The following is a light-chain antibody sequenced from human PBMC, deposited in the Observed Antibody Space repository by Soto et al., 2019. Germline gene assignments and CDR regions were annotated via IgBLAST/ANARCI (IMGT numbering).Light chain of an antibody. CDR1: SSDVGNYNL. Sequence: QSALTQPASVSGSPGQSITISCTGTSSDVGNYNLVSWYQQYPGKAPKLMIYEGDERPSGVSNRFFGSKSGNTASLTISGLQAEDEADYYCCSFALRSTVIFGGGTKLTVL. CDR3: CSFALRSTVI. J-gene: IGLJ2*01. CDR2: EGD. V-gene: IGLV2-23*01.